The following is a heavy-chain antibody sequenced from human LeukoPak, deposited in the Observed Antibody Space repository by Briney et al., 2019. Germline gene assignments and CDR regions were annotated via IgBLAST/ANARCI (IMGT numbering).Heavy chain of an antibody. Sequence: ASVRVSCKASGYTFTDYYMHWVRQAPGQGLEWMGIINPSSGSTNYAQKFQGRVTMTRDTSTGTVYMDLSSLRSEDTAVYYCVRDRTGFGLFDYWGQGTLVPVSS. CDR2: INPSSGST. V-gene: IGHV1-46*01. J-gene: IGHJ4*02. CDR1: GYTFTDYY. D-gene: IGHD3/OR15-3a*01. CDR3: VRDRTGFGLFDY.